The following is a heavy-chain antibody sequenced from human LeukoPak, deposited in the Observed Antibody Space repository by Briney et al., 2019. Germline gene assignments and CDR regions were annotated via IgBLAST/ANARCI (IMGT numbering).Heavy chain of an antibody. J-gene: IGHJ3*02. CDR2: INHSGST. V-gene: IGHV4-34*01. CDR1: GGSFSGYY. Sequence: PSETLSLTRAVYGGSFSGYYWSWIRQPPGKGLEWIGEINHSGSTNYNPSLKSRVTISVDTSKNQFSLKLSSVTAADTAVYYCAREEVTTVTSDAFDIWGQGTMVTVSS. CDR3: AREEVTTVTSDAFDI. D-gene: IGHD4-17*01.